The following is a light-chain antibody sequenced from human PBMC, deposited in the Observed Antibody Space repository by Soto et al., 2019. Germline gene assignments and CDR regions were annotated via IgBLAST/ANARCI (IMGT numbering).Light chain of an antibody. CDR2: WAS. J-gene: IGKJ4*01. CDR1: QSVLYSSNNKSY. CDR3: QQYYRTPLT. V-gene: IGKV4-1*01. Sequence: DIVMTQSPDSLAVSLGERATINCKSSQSVLYSSNNKSYLAWFQQKPGQPPKLLIYWASNRESGVPDRFSGSGSGTDFILSISSLQAGDVAVYYCQQYYRTPLTFGGGTKVEIK.